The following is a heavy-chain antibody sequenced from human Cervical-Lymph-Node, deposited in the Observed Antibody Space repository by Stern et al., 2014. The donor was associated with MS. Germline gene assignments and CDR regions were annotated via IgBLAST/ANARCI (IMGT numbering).Heavy chain of an antibody. V-gene: IGHV3-30*18. CDR2: ISDDGNTK. CDR1: RFTFSRYG. J-gene: IGHJ3*02. D-gene: IGHD2-21*01. Sequence: MQLVESGGGVVQPGRSLRLSCAASRFTFSRYGMHWVRQAPGKGLEWVAVISDDGNTKYYIDSVNGRFTISRDNSEKRLYLQMNSLRPEDTAVYFCAKDSHIEAPSRTSTSFDIWGQGTLVTVS. CDR3: AKDSHIEAPSRTSTSFDI.